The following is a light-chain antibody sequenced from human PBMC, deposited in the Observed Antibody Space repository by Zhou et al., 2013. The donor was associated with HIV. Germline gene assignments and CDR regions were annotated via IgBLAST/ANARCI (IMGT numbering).Light chain of an antibody. CDR3: QQHGSS. CDR1: QSVDYE. V-gene: IGKV3-11*01. Sequence: ETVLTQSPATLSLSPGEKAALSCRASQSVDYELAWYQQRPGQAPRLLIYDTSNRATGIPARFSGSGSGTDFTLIISRLEPEDFAVYYCQQHGSSFGQGTKVEIK. CDR2: DTS. J-gene: IGKJ1*01.